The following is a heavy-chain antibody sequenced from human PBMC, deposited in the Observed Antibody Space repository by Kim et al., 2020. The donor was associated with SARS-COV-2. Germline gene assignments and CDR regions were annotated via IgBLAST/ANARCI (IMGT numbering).Heavy chain of an antibody. CDR2: INAGNGNT. CDR3: ARGRSITMVRGVIHDAFDI. J-gene: IGHJ3*02. CDR1: GYTFTSYA. D-gene: IGHD3-10*01. Sequence: ASVKVSCKASGYTFTSYAMHWVRQAPGQRLEWMGWINAGNGNTKYSQKFQGRVTITRDTSASTAYMELCSLRSEDTAVYYCARGRSITMVRGVIHDAFDIWGQGTMVTVSS. V-gene: IGHV1-3*01.